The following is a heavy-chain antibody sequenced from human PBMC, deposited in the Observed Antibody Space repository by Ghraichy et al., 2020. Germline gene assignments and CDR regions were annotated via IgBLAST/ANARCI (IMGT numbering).Heavy chain of an antibody. CDR1: GGSISSGGYY. CDR3: ARDQNYYDSSGYYGKGFDS. D-gene: IGHD3-22*01. J-gene: IGHJ5*01. Sequence: SETLSLTCIVSGGSISSGGYYWSWIRQHPGKGLEWIGYIYYSGSTYYNPSLKSRVTISVDTSKNQFSLKLSSVTAADTAVYYCARDQNYYDSSGYYGKGFDSWGQGTLVTVSS. V-gene: IGHV4-31*03. CDR2: IYYSGST.